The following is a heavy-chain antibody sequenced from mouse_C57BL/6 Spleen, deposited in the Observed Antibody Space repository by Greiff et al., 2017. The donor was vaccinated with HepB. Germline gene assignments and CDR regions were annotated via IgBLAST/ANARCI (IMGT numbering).Heavy chain of an antibody. D-gene: IGHD2-3*01. V-gene: IGHV1-66*01. CDR1: GYSFTSYY. CDR2: IYPGSGNT. J-gene: IGHJ3*01. Sequence: QVQLKESGPELVKPGASVKISCKASGYSFTSYYIHWVKQRPGQGLEWIGWIYPGSGNTKYNEKFKGKATLTADTSSSTAYMQLSSLTSEDSAVYYCAREGDGYYVGAWFAYWGQGTLVTVSA. CDR3: AREGDGYYVGAWFAY.